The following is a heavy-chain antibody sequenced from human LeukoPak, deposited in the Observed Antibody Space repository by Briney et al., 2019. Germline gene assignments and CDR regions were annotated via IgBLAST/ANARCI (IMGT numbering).Heavy chain of an antibody. Sequence: LETLSLTCPVSGGSISSDFWNWIRQPPGKGLEWIGSVYYSGSTNYNPSLKSRVTISLDTSKNKFSLQLRSVTAADTAVYYCARRGANSGSYSHFDLWGRGTLVTVSS. CDR2: VYYSGST. CDR1: GGSISSDF. J-gene: IGHJ2*01. V-gene: IGHV4-59*01. CDR3: ARRGANSGSYSHFDL. D-gene: IGHD1-26*01.